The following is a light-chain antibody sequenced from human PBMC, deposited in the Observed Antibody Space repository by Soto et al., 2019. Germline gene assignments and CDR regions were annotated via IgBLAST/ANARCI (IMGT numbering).Light chain of an antibody. CDR1: NSDVGRYNF. J-gene: IGLJ2*01. CDR2: AVS. Sequence: QSALTQPRSVSGSPGQSVTISCNGTNSDVGRYNFVSWYQQLPGKAPKLLISAVSQRPSGVPDRFSGSKSGTSASLAISGLQSGDEADYYCAAWDDSLNGVIFGGGTKVTVL. CDR3: AAWDDSLNGVI. V-gene: IGLV2-11*01.